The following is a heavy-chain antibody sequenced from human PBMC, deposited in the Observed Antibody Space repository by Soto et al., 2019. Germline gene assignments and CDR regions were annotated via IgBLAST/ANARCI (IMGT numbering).Heavy chain of an antibody. V-gene: IGHV3-21*01. D-gene: IGHD2-2*01. J-gene: IGHJ4*02. CDR2: ISSSSSYI. Sequence: EVQLVESGGGLVKPGGSLRLSCAASGFTFSSYSMNWVRQAPGKGLEWVSSISSSSSYIYYADSVKGRFTISRDNAKNSRYLQMNSLRAEDTAVYYCARGARGGCSSASCQGDYWVQGPLVTVSS. CDR3: ARGARGGCSSASCQGDY. CDR1: GFTFSSYS.